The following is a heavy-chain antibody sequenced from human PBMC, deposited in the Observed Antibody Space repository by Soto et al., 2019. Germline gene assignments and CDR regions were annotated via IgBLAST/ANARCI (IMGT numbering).Heavy chain of an antibody. Sequence: EAQLVESGGGLVKPGGSLRLSCAASGFTFSSYTMNWVRQAPGKGLEWVSSISSSSIYIYYADSVKGRFTISRDNAENSLYLQRNSLRAEDTAVYYCARGGFCSSTSCYLLPFDPWGQGTLVTVSS. CDR2: ISSSSIYI. J-gene: IGHJ5*02. CDR3: ARGGFCSSTSCYLLPFDP. D-gene: IGHD2-2*01. V-gene: IGHV3-21*01. CDR1: GFTFSSYT.